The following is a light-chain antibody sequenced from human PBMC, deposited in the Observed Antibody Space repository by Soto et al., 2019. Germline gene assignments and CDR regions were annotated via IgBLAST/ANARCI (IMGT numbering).Light chain of an antibody. CDR3: SSYTSSNTLL. CDR2: DVN. CDR1: SSDVGGYNY. J-gene: IGLJ2*01. Sequence: QSAPTQPASVSGSPGQSITISCTGTSSDVGGYNYVSWYQQYPGKAPKVMIYDVNNRPSGVSNRFSGSKSGNTASLTISGLQAEDEADYYCSSYTSSNTLLFGGGTKLTVL. V-gene: IGLV2-14*01.